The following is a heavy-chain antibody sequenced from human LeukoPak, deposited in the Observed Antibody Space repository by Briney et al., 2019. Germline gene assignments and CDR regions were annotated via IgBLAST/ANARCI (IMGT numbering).Heavy chain of an antibody. D-gene: IGHD6-6*01. CDR2: INAVSDSR. V-gene: IGHV3-48*04. CDR3: ARDASWASDH. Sequence: GGSLRLSCAASGITFSAHGMNWVRQAPGEGLEWLSHINAVSDSRFYADSVRGRFTISRDNANNLVFLQMNNLRADDGAVYYCARDASWASDHWGQGTLVTVSS. J-gene: IGHJ4*02. CDR1: GITFSAHG.